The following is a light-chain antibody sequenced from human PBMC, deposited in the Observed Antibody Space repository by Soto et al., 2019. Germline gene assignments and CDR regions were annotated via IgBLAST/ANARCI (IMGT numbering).Light chain of an antibody. CDR3: AAWDGSLNGYV. J-gene: IGLJ1*01. CDR2: NSY. Sequence: SVLPKPPSASVTPGQRVTISCSGSSSNIGSSPVNWYEQLPGTAPKLLIYNSYQRPSGVPDRFSGSKSGTSASLAVSGLQSEDEADYYCAAWDGSLNGYVFGTGTKVTVL. V-gene: IGLV1-44*01. CDR1: SSNIGSSP.